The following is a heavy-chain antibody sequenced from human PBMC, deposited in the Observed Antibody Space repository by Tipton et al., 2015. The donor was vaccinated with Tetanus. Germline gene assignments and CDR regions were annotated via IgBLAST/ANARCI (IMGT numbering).Heavy chain of an antibody. CDR2: IWYDGSNK. Sequence: SLRLFCAASGFTFSSYGMHWVRQAPGKRLEWVTVIWYDGSNKYYADSVKGRFTISRDNSKNTVYLQMNSLRAEDTAVYYCARDRDDYGDCAPGFDYWGQGTLVTVSS. CDR3: ARDRDDYGDCAPGFDY. D-gene: IGHD4-17*01. J-gene: IGHJ4*02. V-gene: IGHV3-33*01. CDR1: GFTFSSYG.